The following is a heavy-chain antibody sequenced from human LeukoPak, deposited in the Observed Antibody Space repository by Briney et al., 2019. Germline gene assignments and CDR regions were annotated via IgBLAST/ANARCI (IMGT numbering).Heavy chain of an antibody. CDR1: GYTFTSYG. D-gene: IGHD4-17*01. J-gene: IGHJ4*02. CDR2: ISVYNDDV. Sequence: ASVKVSCKASGYTFTSYGISWVRQAPGQGLGWMGRISVYNDDVKYAQKFQGRVTMITDTSTSTAYMELRSLRSDDTAVYFCARHPHYGDYVGFLDYWGQGTLVTVSS. V-gene: IGHV1-18*01. CDR3: ARHPHYGDYVGFLDY.